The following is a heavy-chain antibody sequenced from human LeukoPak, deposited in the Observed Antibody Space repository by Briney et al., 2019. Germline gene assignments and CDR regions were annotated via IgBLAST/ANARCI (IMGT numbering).Heavy chain of an antibody. Sequence: PGGSLRLSCAASGFTFDDYAMHWVRQAPGKGLEWVSGISWNSGKIGYADSVKGRFTISRDNAKNSLYLQMISLRAEDTALYYCAKDKGPLLDSSGYCLDYWGQGTLVTVSS. CDR2: ISWNSGKI. V-gene: IGHV3-9*01. D-gene: IGHD3-22*01. CDR3: AKDKGPLLDSSGYCLDY. J-gene: IGHJ4*02. CDR1: GFTFDDYA.